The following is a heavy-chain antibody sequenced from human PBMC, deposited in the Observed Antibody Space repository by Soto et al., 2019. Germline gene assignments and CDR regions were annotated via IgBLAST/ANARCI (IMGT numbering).Heavy chain of an antibody. Sequence: SVKVSCKASGGTFSSYTISWVRQAPGKGLEWMGRIIPILGIANYAQKFQGRVTITAGKSTSTAYMELSSLRSEDTAVYYCARDDPSFADCGGDCYSGWFDPWGQGTLVTVSS. J-gene: IGHJ5*02. V-gene: IGHV1-69*04. CDR1: GGTFSSYT. CDR2: IIPILGIA. D-gene: IGHD2-21*01. CDR3: ARDDPSFADCGGDCYSGWFDP.